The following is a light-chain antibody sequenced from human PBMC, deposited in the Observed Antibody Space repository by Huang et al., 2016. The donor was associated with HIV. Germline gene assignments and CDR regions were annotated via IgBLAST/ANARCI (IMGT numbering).Light chain of an antibody. CDR3: QKYDSAPRT. CDR1: RDISTF. Sequence: MTQSPPSLSSSIGDRVTLTCRASRDISTFLAWYQQKQGKPPRLLIYAASILHSGVPSRFSGGGSWTNFTLTVSSLQPEDVANYYCQKYDSAPRTFGQGTKLEL. V-gene: IGKV1-27*01. J-gene: IGKJ1*01. CDR2: AAS.